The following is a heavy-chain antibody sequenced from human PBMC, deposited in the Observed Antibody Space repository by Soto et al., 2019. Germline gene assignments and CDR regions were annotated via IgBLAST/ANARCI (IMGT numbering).Heavy chain of an antibody. CDR2: ISSSSSTI. V-gene: IGHV3-48*01. J-gene: IGHJ4*02. D-gene: IGHD1-20*01. CDR3: ARDPYYNWESETDY. CDR1: GFTFSSYS. Sequence: GGSLSLSCAASGFTFSSYSMNWVRQAPGKGLEWVSYISSSSSTIYYADSVKGRFTISRDNAKNSLYLQMNSLRAEDTAVYYCARDPYYNWESETDYWGQGTLLTISS.